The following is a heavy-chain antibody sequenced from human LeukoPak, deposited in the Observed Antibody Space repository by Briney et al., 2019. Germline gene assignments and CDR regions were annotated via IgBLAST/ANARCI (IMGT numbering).Heavy chain of an antibody. V-gene: IGHV4-34*01. J-gene: IGHJ4*02. CDR1: GGSFSGYY. CDR2: INPSGST. Sequence: PSETLSLTCAVYGGSFSGYYWSWIRQPPGQGLEWIGEINPSGSTNYNPPLKSRVTISVDTSKNQCSLKLSSVTAADTAVYYCARRPRRLQGCFDYWGQGTLVTVSS. D-gene: IGHD5-24*01. CDR3: ARRPRRLQGCFDY.